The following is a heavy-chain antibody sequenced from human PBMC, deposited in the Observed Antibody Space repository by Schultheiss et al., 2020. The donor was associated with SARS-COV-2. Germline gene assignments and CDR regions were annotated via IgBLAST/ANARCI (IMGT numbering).Heavy chain of an antibody. V-gene: IGHV1-18*01. CDR1: GYTFTSYD. D-gene: IGHD2-2*02. CDR3: ARDGYCSSTSCYMCY. J-gene: IGHJ4*02. Sequence: ASVKVSCKASGYTFTSYDINWVRQATGQGLEWMGWISGYNGNTNYAQKLQGRVTMTTDTSTSTAYMELRSLRSDDTAVYYCARDGYCSSTSCYMCYWGQGTLVTVSS. CDR2: ISGYNGNT.